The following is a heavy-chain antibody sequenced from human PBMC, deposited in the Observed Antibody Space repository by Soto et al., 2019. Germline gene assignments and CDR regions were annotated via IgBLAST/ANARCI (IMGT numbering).Heavy chain of an antibody. CDR2: IDSTSSII. V-gene: IGHV3-48*01. Sequence: PGGSLRLSCAASGFTFSSYAMDWVRQAPGKGLEWVSYIDSTSSIIYYADSVKGRFTISRDNAKNSLYLQMNSLRAEDTAVYYCAREGGPMDVWGQGTTVTVSS. CDR1: GFTFSSYA. J-gene: IGHJ6*02. D-gene: IGHD3-16*01. CDR3: AREGGPMDV.